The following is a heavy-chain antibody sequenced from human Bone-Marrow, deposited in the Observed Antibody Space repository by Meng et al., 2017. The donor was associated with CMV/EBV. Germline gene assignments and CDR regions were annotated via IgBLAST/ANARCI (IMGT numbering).Heavy chain of an antibody. J-gene: IGHJ5*02. D-gene: IGHD3-3*01. CDR3: AKDRGDGRFLEWLPNWFDP. CDR2: ISYDGSNK. CDR1: GFTFSSYA. Sequence: GESLKISCSASGFTFSSYAMHWVRQAPGKGLEWVAVISYDGSNKYYADSVKGRFTISRDNSKNTLYLQMNSLRAEDTAVYYCAKDRGDGRFLEWLPNWFDPWGRGTLVTVSS. V-gene: IGHV3-30*04.